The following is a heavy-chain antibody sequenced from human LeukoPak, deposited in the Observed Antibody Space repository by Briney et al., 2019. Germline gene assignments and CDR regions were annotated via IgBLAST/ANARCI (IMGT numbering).Heavy chain of an antibody. CDR2: SRNKGNSYTT. D-gene: IGHD4-23*01. CDR1: GLTLSDHY. Sequence: GGSLRLSCTASGLTLSDHYIDWVRQAPGKGLEWVGRSRNKGNSYTTEYAASVKGRFTISRDDSKNSLFLHMSSLRTEDTAVYYCARDGGTGGNTAFDIWGQGTMVTVSS. V-gene: IGHV3-72*01. CDR3: ARDGGTGGNTAFDI. J-gene: IGHJ3*02.